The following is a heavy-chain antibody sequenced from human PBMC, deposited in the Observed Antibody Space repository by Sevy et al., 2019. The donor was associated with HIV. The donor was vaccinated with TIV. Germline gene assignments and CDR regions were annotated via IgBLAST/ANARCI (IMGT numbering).Heavy chain of an antibody. D-gene: IGHD7-27*01. V-gene: IGHV1-69*13. Sequence: ASVKVSCKASGDTFSTYGLSWVRQAPGQGLEWMGGIIPIFGTPNYAQKFQGRVTITADESASTAYMELSSLRSEDTALYYCAREGGVATTGDHDASDIWGHGTLVTVSS. CDR1: GDTFSTYG. CDR3: AREGGVATTGDHDASDI. CDR2: IIPIFGTP. J-gene: IGHJ3*02.